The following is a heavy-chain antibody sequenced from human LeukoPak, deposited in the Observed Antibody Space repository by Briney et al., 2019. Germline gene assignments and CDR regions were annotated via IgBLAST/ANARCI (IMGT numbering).Heavy chain of an antibody. J-gene: IGHJ6*03. V-gene: IGHV4-61*02. CDR2: IYTSGST. Sequence: SETLSLTCTVSGGSISSGSYYWSWIRQPAWKGLEWIGRIYTSGSTNYNPSLKSRVTISVDTSKNQFSLKLSSVTAADTAVYYCARTTEAHSWRTRYYDYYMDVWGKGTTVTVSS. CDR3: ARTTEAHSWRTRYYDYYMDV. D-gene: IGHD6-13*01. CDR1: GGSISSGSYY.